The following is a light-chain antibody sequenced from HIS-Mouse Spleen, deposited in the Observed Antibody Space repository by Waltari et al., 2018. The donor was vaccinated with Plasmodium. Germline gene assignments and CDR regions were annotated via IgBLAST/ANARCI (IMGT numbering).Light chain of an antibody. CDR2: LGS. CDR3: MRALQTPRYT. CDR1: QSFLHSNGYNY. V-gene: IGKV2-28*01. Sequence: DLVTTQSPLSLPVTPGEPASIYCRSSQSFLHSNGYNYLDWYLEKPGQSPQLLFYLGSNLASGVPDRFSGSGSGTDYTLRISRVDAEDMGVYYSMRALQTPRYTFGQGTKLEIK. J-gene: IGKJ2*01.